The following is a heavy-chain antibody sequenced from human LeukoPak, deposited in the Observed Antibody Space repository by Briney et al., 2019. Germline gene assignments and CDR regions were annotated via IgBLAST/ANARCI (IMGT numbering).Heavy chain of an antibody. CDR2: INNDGSSA. CDR1: GFTFSTSW. V-gene: IGHV3-74*01. D-gene: IGHD1-14*01. Sequence: PGGSLRLSCAGSGFTFSTSWMHWVRQAPGKGLEWVSRINNDGSSANYADSVKGRFTISRDNAKNTLYLQMNSLRAEDTAVYYCAGIWQYFDYWGQGTLVTVSS. CDR3: AGIWQYFDY. J-gene: IGHJ4*02.